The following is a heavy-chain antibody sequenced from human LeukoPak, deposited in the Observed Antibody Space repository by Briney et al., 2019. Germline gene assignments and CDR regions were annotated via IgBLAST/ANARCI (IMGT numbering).Heavy chain of an antibody. CDR3: AKDPLRGYYDSSGYPEYFQH. CDR1: GFTFSSYA. Sequence: GGSLRLSCAASGFTFSSYAMSWVRQAPGKGLEWVSAISGSGGSTYYADSVKGRFTISRDNSKNTLYLQTNSLRAEDTAVYYCAKDPLRGYYDSSGYPEYFQHWGQGTLVTVSS. V-gene: IGHV3-23*01. J-gene: IGHJ1*01. CDR2: ISGSGGST. D-gene: IGHD3-22*01.